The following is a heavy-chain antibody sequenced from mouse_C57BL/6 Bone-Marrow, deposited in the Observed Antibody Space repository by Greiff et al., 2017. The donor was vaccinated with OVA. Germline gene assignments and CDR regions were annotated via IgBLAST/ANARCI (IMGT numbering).Heavy chain of an antibody. CDR3: ARGFYSNYEAY. J-gene: IGHJ3*01. V-gene: IGHV5-12*01. D-gene: IGHD2-5*01. Sequence: EVMLVESGGGLVQPGGSLKLSCAASGFTFSDYYMYWVRQTPEKRLEWVAYISNGGGSTYYPDTVKGRFTISRDNAKNTLYLQMSHLKSEDTAMYYCARGFYSNYEAYWGQGTLVTVSA. CDR1: GFTFSDYY. CDR2: ISNGGGST.